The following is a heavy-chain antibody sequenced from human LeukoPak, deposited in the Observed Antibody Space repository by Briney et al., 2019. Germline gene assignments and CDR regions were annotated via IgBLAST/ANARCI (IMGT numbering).Heavy chain of an antibody. J-gene: IGHJ5*01. CDR1: GFTFSSYA. V-gene: IGHV3-23*01. D-gene: IGHD6-13*01. CDR3: ARAYSSSWYDF. Sequence: PGGSRRLSCAASGFTFSSYAMSWVRQAPGKGLEWVSGISGNSVSTYYADSVKGRFTISRDNSKNTLFLQMSSLRAEDTAVYYCARAYSSSWYDFWGQGTLVTVSS. CDR2: ISGNSVST.